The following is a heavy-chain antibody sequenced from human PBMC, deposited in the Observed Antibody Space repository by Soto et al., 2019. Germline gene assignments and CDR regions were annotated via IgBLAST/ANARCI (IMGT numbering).Heavy chain of an antibody. V-gene: IGHV1-18*01. D-gene: IGHD3-10*01. Sequence: GSSVKVSCKASGYTFTSYGISWVRQAPGQGLEWMGWISAYNGNTNYAQKLQGRVTMTTDTSTSTAYMELRSLRSDDTAVYYCARDVPAGVRGVLANWIDPWGQRTLVTVSS. J-gene: IGHJ5*02. CDR3: ARDVPAGVRGVLANWIDP. CDR2: ISAYNGNT. CDR1: GYTFTSYG.